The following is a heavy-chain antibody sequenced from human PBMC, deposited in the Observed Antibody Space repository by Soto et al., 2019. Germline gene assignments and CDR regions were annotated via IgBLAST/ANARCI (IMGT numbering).Heavy chain of an antibody. CDR3: ASSLGGDYDSSGYYLDY. Sequence: ASVKVSCKASGYTFTSYAMHWVRQAPGQRLEWMGWINAGNGNTKYSQKFQGRVTITRDTSASTAYMELSSLRSEDTAVYYCASSLGGDYDSSGYYLDYWGQGTLVTVSS. CDR1: GYTFTSYA. J-gene: IGHJ4*02. V-gene: IGHV1-3*01. CDR2: INAGNGNT. D-gene: IGHD3-22*01.